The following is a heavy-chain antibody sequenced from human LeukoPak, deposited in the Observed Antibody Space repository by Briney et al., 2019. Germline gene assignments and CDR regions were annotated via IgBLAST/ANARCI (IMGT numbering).Heavy chain of an antibody. J-gene: IGHJ4*02. V-gene: IGHV4-59*01. CDR2: IYYSGST. Sequence: SETLSLTCTVSGDSISSYYWSWIRQPPGKGLEWIGYIYYSGSTNYNPSLKSRVTISVDTSKNQFSLKLSSVTAADTAVYYCARVGEGDFDYWGQGTLVTVSS. CDR1: GDSISSYY. CDR3: ARVGEGDFDY.